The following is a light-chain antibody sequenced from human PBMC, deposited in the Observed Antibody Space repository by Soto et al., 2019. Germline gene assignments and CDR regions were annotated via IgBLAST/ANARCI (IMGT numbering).Light chain of an antibody. J-gene: IGLJ1*01. CDR1: SSDVGAYNR. V-gene: IGLV2-14*01. CDR2: EVS. Sequence: QSALTQPASVSGSPGQSITISCTGTSSDVGAYNRVSWYQQHSGKAPKLMVFEVSNRPSGVSYRFSGSKSGNTASLTISGLQAEDEADYFCSSYSISTAYLFGTGTKLTVL. CDR3: SSYSISTAYL.